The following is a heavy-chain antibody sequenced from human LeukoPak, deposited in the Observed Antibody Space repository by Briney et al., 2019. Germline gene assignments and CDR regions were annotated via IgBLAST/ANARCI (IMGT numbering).Heavy chain of an antibody. CDR3: AIHLSDSSGYFSY. J-gene: IGHJ4*02. V-gene: IGHV7-4-1*02. D-gene: IGHD3-22*01. CDR1: GYTFSSCA. CDR2: IDTNTGSP. Sequence: ASVKVSCKASGYTFSSCAINWVRQAPGQGFGYMGWIDTNTGSPTFAQGFTGRYVFSLDTSVSTAYLQISSLKAEDTAVYYCAIHLSDSSGYFSYWGQGALVTVSS.